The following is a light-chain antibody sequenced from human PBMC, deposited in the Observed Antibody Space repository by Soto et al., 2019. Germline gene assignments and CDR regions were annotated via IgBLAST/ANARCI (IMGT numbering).Light chain of an antibody. Sequence: DVVMTQTPLSLSVAPGQPASISCKSSQSLLHITGETFLFWYLQKPGQSPQLLIYEVSTRVSGVQDRFSGSGSGPDFTLEISRVETDDVGIYYCMQSTQLPPTFGQGTRLGIE. CDR2: EVS. V-gene: IGKV2D-29*02. J-gene: IGKJ5*01. CDR3: MQSTQLPPT. CDR1: QSLLHITGETF.